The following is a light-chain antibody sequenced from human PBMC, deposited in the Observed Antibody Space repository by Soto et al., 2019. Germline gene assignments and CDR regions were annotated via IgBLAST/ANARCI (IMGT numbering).Light chain of an antibody. CDR2: LAS. J-gene: IGKJ1*01. CDR1: QSISSNY. CDR3: QQYVTSPRT. V-gene: IGKV3-20*01. Sequence: EIVLTQSPGTLSLSPGERATLSCRASQSISSNYLAWYQQKPGQAPRLLIYLASNRATGIPDRFSGSGSGTDFTLTISRLEPEDFAVYYCQQYVTSPRTFGQGTKVET.